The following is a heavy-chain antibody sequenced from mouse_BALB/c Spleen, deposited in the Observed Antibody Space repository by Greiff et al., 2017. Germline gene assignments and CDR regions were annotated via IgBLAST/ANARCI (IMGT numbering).Heavy chain of an antibody. CDR1: GFNIKDTY. CDR3: ASLANWDY. Sequence: VQLKQSGAELVKPGASVKLSCTASGFNIKDTYMHWVKQRPEQGLEWIGRIDPANGNTKYDPKFQGKATITADTSSNTAYLQLSSLTSEDTAVYYCASLANWDYWGQGTTLTVSS. D-gene: IGHD4-1*01. CDR2: IDPANGNT. V-gene: IGHV14-3*02. J-gene: IGHJ2*01.